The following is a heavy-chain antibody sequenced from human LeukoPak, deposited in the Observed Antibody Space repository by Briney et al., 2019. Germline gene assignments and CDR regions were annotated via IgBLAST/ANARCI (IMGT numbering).Heavy chain of an antibody. Sequence: PGGSLRLSCAASGFTFNNHWMHWVRQAPGKGLVWVSRINNDGRSTAYADSVKGQFTISRDNAKNTLYLQLNSLRAEDTGVYYCARDLLSCTGGYCAMVYWGQGTLVTVSS. J-gene: IGHJ4*02. CDR1: GFTFNNHW. D-gene: IGHD2-8*02. V-gene: IGHV3-74*01. CDR3: ARDLLSCTGGYCAMVY. CDR2: INNDGRST.